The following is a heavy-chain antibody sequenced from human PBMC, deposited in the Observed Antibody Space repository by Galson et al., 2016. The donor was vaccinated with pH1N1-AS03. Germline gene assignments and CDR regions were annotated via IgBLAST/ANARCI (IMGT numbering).Heavy chain of an antibody. CDR1: GYVFSDYY. Sequence: SVKVSCKASGYVFSDYYIHWVRQAPGQGLEWMGWINPNSGGTLYAPKFQGRVTITRDTSIRTAFMEVTWLTSDDTAVYYCARPLTSGFCSSGSLDCYGINPYYFDHWGQGTLVTVSS. D-gene: IGHD2-15*01. V-gene: IGHV1-2*02. CDR2: INPNSGGT. J-gene: IGHJ4*02. CDR3: ARPLTSGFCSSGSLDCYGINPYYFDH.